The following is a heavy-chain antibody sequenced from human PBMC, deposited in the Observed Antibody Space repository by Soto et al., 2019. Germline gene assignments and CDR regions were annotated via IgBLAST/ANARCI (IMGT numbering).Heavy chain of an antibody. CDR1: GYTFTSYG. J-gene: IGHJ4*02. CDR2: ISLYHHST. Sequence: ASVKVSCTASGYTFTSYGISWVRQAPGQGLEWMGIISLYHHSTSYAQKFQGRLTVTADTSTTTVYMDLSSLTSEDSAVYWCARELYSCGGDCPYYMDYWGQGTLVTVSS. CDR3: ARELYSCGGDCPYYMDY. V-gene: IGHV1-18*04. D-gene: IGHD2-21*02.